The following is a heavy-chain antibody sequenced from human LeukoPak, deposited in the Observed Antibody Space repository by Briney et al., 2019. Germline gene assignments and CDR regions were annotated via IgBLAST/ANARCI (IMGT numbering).Heavy chain of an antibody. J-gene: IGHJ3*02. V-gene: IGHV3-48*01. D-gene: IGHD6-13*01. CDR3: ARRIAAAGNDAFDI. Sequence: PGGSLRLSCAASGFTFSSYSMNWVRQAPGKGLEWVSYISSSSSTIYYADSVKGRLTISRDNAKNSLYLQMNSLRAEDTAVYYCARRIAAAGNDAFDIWGQGTMVTVSS. CDR1: GFTFSSYS. CDR2: ISSSSSTI.